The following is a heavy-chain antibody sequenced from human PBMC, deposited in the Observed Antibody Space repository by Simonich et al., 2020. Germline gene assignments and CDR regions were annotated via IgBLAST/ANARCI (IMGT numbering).Heavy chain of an antibody. CDR2: ISANNGNT. Sequence: QVQLVQSGAEVKKPGASVKVSCKASGYTFTSYGISWVRQAPGQGLEWMGWISANNGNTNYAQKLQGRGTMTTDTATSTAYMELRSLRSDDTAVYYCARASRGTWWYYYFDYWGQGTLVTVSS. CDR1: GYTFTSYG. CDR3: ARASRGTWWYYYFDY. D-gene: IGHD2-15*01. J-gene: IGHJ4*02. V-gene: IGHV1-18*01.